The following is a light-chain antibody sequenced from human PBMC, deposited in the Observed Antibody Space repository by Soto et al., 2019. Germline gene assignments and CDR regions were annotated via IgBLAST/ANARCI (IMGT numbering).Light chain of an antibody. J-gene: IGKJ3*01. Sequence: EIGMTQSPATLSVSPGERATLSCRASQSVSSNLAWYQQKPGQAPRLLIYGASTRATGIPARFSGSGSGTEFTLTISSLQSEDFAVYYCQQYNNWPPLFTFGPGTKVDIK. CDR2: GAS. CDR1: QSVSSN. V-gene: IGKV3-15*01. CDR3: QQYNNWPPLFT.